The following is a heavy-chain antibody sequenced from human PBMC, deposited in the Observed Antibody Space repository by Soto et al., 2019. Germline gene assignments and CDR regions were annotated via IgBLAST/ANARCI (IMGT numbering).Heavy chain of an antibody. D-gene: IGHD6-19*01. J-gene: IGHJ4*02. Sequence: EVQLTESGGVVVQPGGSLRLSCAASGFAFDDYAMHWVRQAPGKGLEWVSLINWNGDNRYYADSVKGRFTISRDNSRNSLFLHMSSLRTDDIAFYYCAKDIAVSAWCSLDSWGQGTLVTVSS. CDR2: INWNGDNR. V-gene: IGHV3-43*01. CDR1: GFAFDDYA. CDR3: AKDIAVSAWCSLDS.